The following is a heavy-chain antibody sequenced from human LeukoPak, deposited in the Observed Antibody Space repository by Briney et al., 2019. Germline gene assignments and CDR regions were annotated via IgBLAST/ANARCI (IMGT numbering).Heavy chain of an antibody. D-gene: IGHD5-12*01. V-gene: IGHV4-34*01. CDR2: INHSGST. J-gene: IGHJ4*02. CDR1: GGSFSGYY. CDR3: ARGLRTRSGYGLDP. Sequence: PSETLSLTCAVYGGSFSGYYWSWIRQPPGKGLEWIGEINHSGSTNYNPSLKSRVTISVDTSKNQFSLKLSSVIAADTAVYYCARGLRTRSGYGLDPWGQGTLVTVSS.